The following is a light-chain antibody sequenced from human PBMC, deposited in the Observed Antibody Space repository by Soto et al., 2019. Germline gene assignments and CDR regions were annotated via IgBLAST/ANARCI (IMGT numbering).Light chain of an antibody. Sequence: QSALTQPPSASGSPGQSVTISCTGTSSDIGGYNSVSWYQQHPGKAPRLMIYEVNKRPSGVPDRFSGSKSCYTASLTVAGRQTEDEAFYYCCSSAGIYHYLVFGGGTKLTVL. V-gene: IGLV2-8*01. CDR1: SSDIGGYNS. CDR2: EVN. J-gene: IGLJ3*02. CDR3: CSSAGIYHYLV.